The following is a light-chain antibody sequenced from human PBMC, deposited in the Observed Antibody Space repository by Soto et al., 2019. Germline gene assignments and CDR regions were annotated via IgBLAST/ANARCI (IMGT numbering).Light chain of an antibody. J-gene: IGKJ1*01. CDR1: QSISSY. V-gene: IGKV1-39*01. CDR3: QHGGT. CDR2: DAS. Sequence: DIQMTQSPSSLSASVGDRVTITCRASQSISSYLNWYQQKPGKAPKLLIYDASSLESGVPSRFSGSGSGTEFTLTISSLQPDDFATYYCQHGGTFGQGTKVDIK.